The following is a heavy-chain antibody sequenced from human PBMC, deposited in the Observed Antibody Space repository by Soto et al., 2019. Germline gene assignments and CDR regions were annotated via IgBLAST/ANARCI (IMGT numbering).Heavy chain of an antibody. CDR1: SGSISSGDYY. V-gene: IGHV4-30-4*01. CDR2: IYHSGNT. CDR3: ASNALSSQYDGMDV. J-gene: IGHJ6*02. Sequence: QVQLQESGPGLVKPSQTLSLTCTVSSGSISSGDYYWSWIRQSPERGLEWIGCIYHSGNTYYNPSLKSRVTISLDTSKSQYSLELTSVTAADTAVYYCASNALSSQYDGMDVWGQGTTVTVSS.